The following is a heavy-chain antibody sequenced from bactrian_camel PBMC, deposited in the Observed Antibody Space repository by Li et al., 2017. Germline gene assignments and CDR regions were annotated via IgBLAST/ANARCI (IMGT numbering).Heavy chain of an antibody. V-gene: IGHV3S55*01. CDR3: AANERYYGQDTVTDMVFDY. Sequence: HVQLVESGGGSVQTGGSLRLSCAVSEDTSGPYCMGWFRQAPGKEREGVGAIQGGGEPTYADSVKGRFTVSKDNANDTLYLQMNSLKPEDTAIYYCAANERYYGQDTVTDMVFDYKGQGTQVTVS. D-gene: IGHD2*01. CDR2: IQGGGEP. J-gene: IGHJ4*01. CDR1: EDTSGPYC.